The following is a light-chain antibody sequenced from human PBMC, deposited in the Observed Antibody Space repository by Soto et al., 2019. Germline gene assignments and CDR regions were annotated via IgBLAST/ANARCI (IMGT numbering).Light chain of an antibody. CDR2: EVS. Sequence: QSALTQPASVSGSPGQSITISFTGTGSDVGGYNYVSWYQQHPGKAPKLMIYEVSNRPSGVSNRFSGSKSGNTASLTISGLQAEDEADYYCSSYTSSSTPYVFGTGTKV. J-gene: IGLJ1*01. V-gene: IGLV2-14*01. CDR1: GSDVGGYNY. CDR3: SSYTSSSTPYV.